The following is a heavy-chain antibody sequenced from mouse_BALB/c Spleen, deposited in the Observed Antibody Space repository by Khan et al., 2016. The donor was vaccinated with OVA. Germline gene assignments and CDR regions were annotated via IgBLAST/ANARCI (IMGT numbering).Heavy chain of an antibody. J-gene: IGHJ3*01. CDR3: ASHLTGSFAY. V-gene: IGHV5-6*01. D-gene: IGHD4-1*01. Sequence: EVKLVESGGDLVKPGGSLKLSCAASGFTFSTYGMSWVRQTPDKRLEWVATISSDGTYTYYPDSVKGRFTISRDNAKNTLYLQMISLKSEDTAMYYCASHLTGSFAYWGQGTLVTVSA. CDR1: GFTFSTYG. CDR2: ISSDGTYT.